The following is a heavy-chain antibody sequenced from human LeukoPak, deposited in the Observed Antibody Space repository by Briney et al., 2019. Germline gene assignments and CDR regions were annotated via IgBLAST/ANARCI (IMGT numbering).Heavy chain of an antibody. CDR1: GDSVSSNSAA. Sequence: SQTLSLTCAISGDSVSSNSAAWNWIRQSPSRGLEWLGRTYYRSKWYNDYAVSVKSRITINPDTSKNQFPLQLNSVTPEDTAVYYCARVEAGSGSHSLECAFDIWGQGTMVTVSS. J-gene: IGHJ3*02. CDR2: TYYRSKWYN. D-gene: IGHD1-26*01. V-gene: IGHV6-1*01. CDR3: ARVEAGSGSHSLECAFDI.